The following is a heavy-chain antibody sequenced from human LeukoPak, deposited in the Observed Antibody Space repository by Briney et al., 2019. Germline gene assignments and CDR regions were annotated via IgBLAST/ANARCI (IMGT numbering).Heavy chain of an antibody. V-gene: IGHV3-21*01. Sequence: PGGSLRLSCAASGFTSSSYSMNWVRQAPGKGLEWVSSISSSSSYIYYADSVKGRFTISRDSAKNSLYLQMNSLRAEDTAVYYCAREGPYYYDSSSDVWGQGTTVTVSS. D-gene: IGHD3-22*01. J-gene: IGHJ6*02. CDR3: AREGPYYYDSSSDV. CDR1: GFTSSSYS. CDR2: ISSSSSYI.